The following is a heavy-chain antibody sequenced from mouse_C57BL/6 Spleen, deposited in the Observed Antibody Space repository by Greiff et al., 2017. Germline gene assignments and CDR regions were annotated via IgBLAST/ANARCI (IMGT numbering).Heavy chain of an antibody. V-gene: IGHV1-69*01. CDR3: ARYRDFYYFDY. Sequence: QVQLQQPGAELVMPGASVKLSCKASGYTFTSYWMHWVKQRPGQGLEWIGEIDPSDSYTNYNQKFKGKSTLTVDKSSSTAYMQLSSLTSEDSAVYYCARYRDFYYFDYWGQGTTLTVSS. D-gene: IGHD3-1*01. CDR2: IDPSDSYT. J-gene: IGHJ2*01. CDR1: GYTFTSYW.